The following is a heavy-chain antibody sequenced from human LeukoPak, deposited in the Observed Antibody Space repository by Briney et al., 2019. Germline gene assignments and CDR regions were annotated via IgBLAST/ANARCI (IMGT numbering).Heavy chain of an antibody. CDR3: ARDSYYYDSSGYSVVNWFDP. CDR1: GGTFSSYA. D-gene: IGHD3-22*01. Sequence: SVKVSCKASGGTFSSYAISWVRQAPGQGLEWMGGIIPIFGTANYAQKFQGRVTITADESTSTAYMELSSLRSEDTAVYYCARDSYYYDSSGYSVVNWFDPWGQGTLVTVSS. J-gene: IGHJ5*02. CDR2: IIPIFGTA. V-gene: IGHV1-69*13.